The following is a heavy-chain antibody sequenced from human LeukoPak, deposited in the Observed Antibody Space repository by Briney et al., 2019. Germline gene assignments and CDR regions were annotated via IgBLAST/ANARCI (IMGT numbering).Heavy chain of an antibody. D-gene: IGHD3-10*01. CDR1: GLTLSGHD. CDR2: ITLGRAIT. CDR3: AIVEWVGDPY. V-gene: IGHV3-23*01. Sequence: GGSLRLSCAASGLTLSGHDISWVRQAPGKGLEWVSAITLGRAITYSADSVKGQFTISRDNSKNTLYLQMNSLRAEDTAIYYCAIVEWVGDPYWGQGTLVTVSS. J-gene: IGHJ4*02.